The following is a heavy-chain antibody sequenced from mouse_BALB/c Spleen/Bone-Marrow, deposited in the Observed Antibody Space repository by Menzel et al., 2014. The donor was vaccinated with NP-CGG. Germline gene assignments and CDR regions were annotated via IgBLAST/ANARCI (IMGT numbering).Heavy chain of an antibody. J-gene: IGHJ4*01. CDR1: GFTFSSFG. CDR3: VRYGYYDAMDY. V-gene: IGHV5-17*02. Sequence: EVQRVESGGGLVQPGGSRKLSCAASGFTFSSFGMHWVRQAPEKGLEWVAYISSGSSTIYYADTVKGRFTISRDNPKNTLFLQMTSLRSEDTAMYYCVRYGYYDAMDYWGQGASVTVSS. D-gene: IGHD2-2*01. CDR2: ISSGSSTI.